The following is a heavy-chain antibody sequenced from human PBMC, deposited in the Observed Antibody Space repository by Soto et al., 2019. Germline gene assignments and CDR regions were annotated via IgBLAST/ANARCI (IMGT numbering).Heavy chain of an antibody. Sequence: GGSLRLSCAASGFTFGSYGMHWVRQAPGKGLEWVAVMSFDGSNKYYADSVKGRFTISRDNSKNTLYLQMNSLRAEDTAVYYCAKDPQYYDFWSGYSDYWGQGTLVTVSS. CDR1: GFTFGSYG. CDR2: MSFDGSNK. CDR3: AKDPQYYDFWSGYSDY. D-gene: IGHD3-3*01. J-gene: IGHJ4*02. V-gene: IGHV3-30*18.